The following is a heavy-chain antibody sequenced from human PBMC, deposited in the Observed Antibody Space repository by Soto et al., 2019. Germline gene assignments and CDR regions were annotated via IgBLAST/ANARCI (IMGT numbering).Heavy chain of an antibody. CDR2: ISGSGGST. CDR3: AKFRIAARPPDYYYYGMDV. D-gene: IGHD6-6*01. J-gene: IGHJ6*02. Sequence: GGSLRLSCAASGFTFSSCAMSWVRQAPGKGLEWVSAISGSGGSTYYADSVKGRFTISRDNSKNTLYLQMNSLRAEDTAVYYCAKFRIAARPPDYYYYGMDVWGQGTTVTVSS. V-gene: IGHV3-23*01. CDR1: GFTFSSCA.